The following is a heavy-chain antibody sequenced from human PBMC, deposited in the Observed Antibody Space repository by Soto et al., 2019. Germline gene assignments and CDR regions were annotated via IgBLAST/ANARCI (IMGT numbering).Heavy chain of an antibody. Sequence: QVQLVQSGAEEKKPGASVKVSCKASGYTFTSYAMHWVRQAPGQRLEWMGWINAGNGNTKYSQKFQGRVTITRDTSASTAYMELSSLRSEDTAVYYCARELAVADYYFDYWGQGTLVTVSS. CDR2: INAGNGNT. CDR3: ARELAVADYYFDY. D-gene: IGHD6-19*01. J-gene: IGHJ4*02. V-gene: IGHV1-3*05. CDR1: GYTFTSYA.